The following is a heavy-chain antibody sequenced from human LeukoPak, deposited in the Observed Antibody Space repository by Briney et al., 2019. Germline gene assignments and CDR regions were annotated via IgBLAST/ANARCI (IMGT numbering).Heavy chain of an antibody. CDR3: ARHLLYGAIDY. J-gene: IGHJ4*02. D-gene: IGHD4-17*01. V-gene: IGHV4-39*07. CDR2: IYYSGST. Sequence: ASETLSLTCTVSGGSISSSSYYWGWIRQPPGKGLEWIGSIYYSGSTYYNPSLKSRVTISVDTSKNQFSLKLSSVTAADTAVYYCARHLLYGAIDYWGQGTLVTVSS. CDR1: GGSISSSSYY.